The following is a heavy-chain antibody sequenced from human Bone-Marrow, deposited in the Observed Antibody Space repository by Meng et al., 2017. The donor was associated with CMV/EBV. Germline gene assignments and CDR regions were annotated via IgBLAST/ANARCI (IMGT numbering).Heavy chain of an antibody. CDR1: GFTFSSYS. CDR3: ARAYSSSSSLGR. J-gene: IGHJ4*02. CDR2: ISSSSSYI. V-gene: IGHV3-21*01. D-gene: IGHD6-6*01. Sequence: GESLKISCAASGFTFSSYSMNWVRQAPGKGLEWVSSISSSSSYIYYADSVKGRFTISRDNAKNSLYLQMNSLRAEDTAVYYCARAYSSSSSLGRWGQGTLVTGSS.